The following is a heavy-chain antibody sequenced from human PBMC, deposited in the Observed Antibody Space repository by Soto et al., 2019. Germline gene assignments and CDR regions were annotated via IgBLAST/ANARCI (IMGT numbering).Heavy chain of an antibody. CDR3: AQKGWSSDAFDI. D-gene: IGHD3-10*01. CDR2: ISSSSSYI. V-gene: IGHV3-21*04. J-gene: IGHJ3*02. Sequence: PVWSPRLSYAASGFTFRDFGMNLVRQAPGKGLEWVSSISSSSSYIYYADSVKGRFTISRDNSKNTLYLQMNSLRAEDTAVYYCAQKGWSSDAFDIWGQGTMVTVSS. CDR1: GFTFRDFG.